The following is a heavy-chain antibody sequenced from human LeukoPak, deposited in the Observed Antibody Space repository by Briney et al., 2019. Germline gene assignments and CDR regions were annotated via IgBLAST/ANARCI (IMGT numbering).Heavy chain of an antibody. J-gene: IGHJ4*02. CDR2: ISSSSSTI. V-gene: IGHV3-48*02. D-gene: IGHD1-26*01. CDR1: GLTVSSYS. Sequence: TGGSRRLSCVASGLTVSSYSMNWVRQAPGKGLEWVSYISSSSSTIYYADSVKGRFTISRDNAKNSLYLQMNSLRDEDTAVYYCARDGLRSRKFDYWGQGTLVTVSS. CDR3: ARDGLRSRKFDY.